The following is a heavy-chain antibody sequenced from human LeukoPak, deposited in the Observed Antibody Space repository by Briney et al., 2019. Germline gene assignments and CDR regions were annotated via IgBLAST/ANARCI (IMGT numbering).Heavy chain of an antibody. V-gene: IGHV1-2*02. D-gene: IGHD1-26*01. J-gene: IGHJ5*02. CDR1: GYTFTGYY. CDR2: INPNSGGT. CDR3: AREGDSIVGATNWFDP. Sequence: ASVKVSCKASGYTFTGYYMHWVRQAPGQGLEWMGWINPNSGGTNYAQKFQGRVTMTRDTSISTAYMELSRLRSDDTAVYYCAREGDSIVGATNWFDPWGQGTLVTVSS.